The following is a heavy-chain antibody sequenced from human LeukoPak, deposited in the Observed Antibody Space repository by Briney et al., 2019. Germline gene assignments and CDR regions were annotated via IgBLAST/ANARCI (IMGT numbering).Heavy chain of an antibody. CDR3: ASFPPSIFGVVIAYFDY. V-gene: IGHV4-61*01. Sequence: SETLSLTCTVSGDSVSSGSYYWRWIRQPPGKGLEWIGHMYYSGSTNYNPSRKSRVTISVDTSKNQFSLKLSSVTAADTAVYYCASFPPSIFGVVIAYFDYWGQGTLVTVSS. J-gene: IGHJ4*02. CDR1: GDSVSSGSYY. D-gene: IGHD3-3*01. CDR2: MYYSGST.